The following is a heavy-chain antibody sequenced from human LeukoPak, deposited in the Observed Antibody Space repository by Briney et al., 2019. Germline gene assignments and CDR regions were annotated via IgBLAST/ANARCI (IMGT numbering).Heavy chain of an antibody. CDR1: GFTFDDYA. CDR3: AKTSVAGHYYYYYMDV. J-gene: IGHJ6*03. D-gene: IGHD6-19*01. CDR2: ISWNSGSI. Sequence: SGGSLRLSCAASGFTFDDYAMHWVRQAPGKGLEWVSGISWNSGSIGYADSVKGRFTISRDNAKNSLYLQMNSLRAEDTALYYCAKTSVAGHYYYYYMDVWGKGTTVTVSS. V-gene: IGHV3-9*01.